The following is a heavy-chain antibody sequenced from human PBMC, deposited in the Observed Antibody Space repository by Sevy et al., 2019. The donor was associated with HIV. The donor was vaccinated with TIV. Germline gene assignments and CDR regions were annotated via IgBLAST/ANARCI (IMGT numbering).Heavy chain of an antibody. J-gene: IGHJ4*02. Sequence: GGSLRLSCAASGFTFSSYSMNWVRQAPGKGLEWVSSISSSSSYIYYADSVKDRFTISRDNAKNSLYLQMNSLRAEDTAVYYCARGFVRVEYSSSYHGRYFDYWGRGTLVTVSS. CDR3: ARGFVRVEYSSSYHGRYFDY. CDR1: GFTFSSYS. CDR2: ISSSSSYI. D-gene: IGHD6-6*01. V-gene: IGHV3-21*01.